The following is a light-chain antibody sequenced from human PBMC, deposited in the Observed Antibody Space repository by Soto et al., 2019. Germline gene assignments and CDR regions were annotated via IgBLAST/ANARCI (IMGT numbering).Light chain of an antibody. CDR2: GAS. CDR1: QSVTSSY. V-gene: IGKV3-20*01. Sequence: IVLTQSPGTLSLSPGERATLSCRASQSVTSSYLAWYQQKPGQAPRLLIYGASSRVTGIPDRFSGSGSGADFTLTISRLEPEDFAVYYCQQYGGSPRTFGQGTRWIS. J-gene: IGKJ1*01. CDR3: QQYGGSPRT.